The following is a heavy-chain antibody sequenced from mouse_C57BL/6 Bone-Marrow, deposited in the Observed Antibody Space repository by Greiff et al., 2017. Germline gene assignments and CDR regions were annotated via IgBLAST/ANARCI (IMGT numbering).Heavy chain of an antibody. V-gene: IGHV3-6*01. CDR1: GYSFTSGYY. CDR3: AYDSSCVWYFDV. J-gene: IGHJ1*03. D-gene: IGHD1-1*01. Sequence: DVQLQQSGPGLVKPSQSLSLTCSVTGYSFTSGYYWNWIRQFPGNKLEWMGYISYDGSTNYNPSLKNRTSITRDTSKNQLFLKLYSVTAEDTATYYGAYDSSCVWYFDVWGTGTTVTDSS. CDR2: ISYDGST.